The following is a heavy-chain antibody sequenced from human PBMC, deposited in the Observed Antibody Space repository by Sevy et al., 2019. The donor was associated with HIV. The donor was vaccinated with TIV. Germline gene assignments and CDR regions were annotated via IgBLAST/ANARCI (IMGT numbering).Heavy chain of an antibody. V-gene: IGHV3-30-3*01. Sequence: GGSLRLSCAVSGFTFSTYAMHWVRQAPGKGLGCVAIVSSDGSEINYADSVKGRFTISRDNSRNTLDLQMNSLRTEDTALYYCARDQLGSIDYWGQGTLVTVSS. J-gene: IGHJ4*02. D-gene: IGHD7-27*01. CDR3: ARDQLGSIDY. CDR2: VSSDGSEI. CDR1: GFTFSTYA.